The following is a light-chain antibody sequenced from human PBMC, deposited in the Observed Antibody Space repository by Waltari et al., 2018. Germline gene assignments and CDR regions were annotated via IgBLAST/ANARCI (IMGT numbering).Light chain of an antibody. J-gene: IGKJ1*01. V-gene: IGKV3-15*01. CDR2: GAS. CDR1: QGVSSK. CDR3: QQYNKWPRT. Sequence: EIVMQQSPATLSVSQGERATLSCRASQGVSSKLAWYQQEPGQAPRLLIYGASTRATGIPARVSGSGSGTEFTLTISSLQSEDFAIYYCQQYNKWPRTFGQGTKVAIK.